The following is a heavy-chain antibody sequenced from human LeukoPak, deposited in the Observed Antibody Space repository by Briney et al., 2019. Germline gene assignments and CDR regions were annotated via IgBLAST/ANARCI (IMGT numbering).Heavy chain of an antibody. CDR2: ISYDGSNK. V-gene: IGHV3-30*18. Sequence: GGSLRLSCAVSGFTFSSYGMHWVRQAPGQGLEWVAVISYDGSNKYYADSVKGRFTISRDKSQNTLYLQMNSLRAEDTAVYYCAKDLLGGDSGSYYEVGELGMDVWGQGTTVTVSS. D-gene: IGHD1-26*01. J-gene: IGHJ6*02. CDR3: AKDLLGGDSGSYYEVGELGMDV. CDR1: GFTFSSYG.